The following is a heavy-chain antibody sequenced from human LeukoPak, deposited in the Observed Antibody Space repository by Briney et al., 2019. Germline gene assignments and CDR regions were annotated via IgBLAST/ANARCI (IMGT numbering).Heavy chain of an antibody. CDR3: AKAGGGDSSGLDAFDI. D-gene: IGHD3-22*01. V-gene: IGHV3-30*18. CDR1: GVTLSSDG. J-gene: IGHJ3*02. CDR2: ISFDGSNK. Sequence: VRSLRLSCAASGVTLSSDGMHWGCEAPRKGLERVSGISFDGSNKYYTDSVKGRFPISRANSKNTLYLQMNSLSAEDTAVYYCAKAGGGDSSGLDAFDIWGQGTMVTVSS.